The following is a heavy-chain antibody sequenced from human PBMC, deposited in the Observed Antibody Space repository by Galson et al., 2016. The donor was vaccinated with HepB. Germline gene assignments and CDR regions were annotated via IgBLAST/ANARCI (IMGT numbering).Heavy chain of an antibody. V-gene: IGHV1-69*13. CDR1: GYKFTSFG. CDR2: IIPAFGTI. Sequence: SVKVSCKASGYKFTSFGINWVRQAPGQGLEWMGRIIPAFGTINYAQKFQGRVTIPADESTSTANMELSSLTSEDKAVYYCAKGRTASGGNGNYYYYGMDVWGQGTTVTVSS. D-gene: IGHD4-23*01. J-gene: IGHJ6*02. CDR3: AKGRTASGGNGNYYYYGMDV.